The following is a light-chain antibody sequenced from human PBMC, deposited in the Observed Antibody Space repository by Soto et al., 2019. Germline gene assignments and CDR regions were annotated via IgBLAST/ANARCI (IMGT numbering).Light chain of an antibody. CDR3: SSYAGSYILGV. CDR2: DVT. J-gene: IGLJ3*02. Sequence: QSVLTQPRSVSGSPGQSVTLSCTGTSSDVGGYDFVSWYQQYPGKAPKLIIYDVTKRTSGVPDRFSGSKSGNSASLTISGLQAEDEAEYYCSSYAGSYILGVFGGGTKLTVL. CDR1: SSDVGGYDF. V-gene: IGLV2-11*01.